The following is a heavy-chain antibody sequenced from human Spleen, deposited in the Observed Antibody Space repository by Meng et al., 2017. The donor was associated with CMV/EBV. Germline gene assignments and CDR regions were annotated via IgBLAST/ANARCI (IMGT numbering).Heavy chain of an antibody. CDR3: ARVEPSSSSFVFDN. V-gene: IGHV4-30-4*02. CDR1: GGSISGGDYY. D-gene: IGHD6-6*01. J-gene: IGHJ4*02. Sequence: SETLSLTCTVSGGSISGGDYYWSWIRKPPGKGLEWSGYSYYSGSTYYNPSLKSRVTISVDTSKNQFSLTLNSVTAADTAIYYCARVEPSSSSFVFDNWGQGTLVTVSS. CDR2: SYYSGST.